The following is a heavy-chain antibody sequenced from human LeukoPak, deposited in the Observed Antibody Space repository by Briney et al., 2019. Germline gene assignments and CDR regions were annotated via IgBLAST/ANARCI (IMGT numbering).Heavy chain of an antibody. J-gene: IGHJ4*02. CDR3: AKDRPTYSSGYYGPDY. D-gene: IGHD3-22*01. Sequence: GGSLRLSCAASGFTFSSYGMHWVRQAPGKGLQWVAVISYDGSNKYYADSVKGRFTISRDNSKNTLYLQTNSLRAEDTAVYYCAKDRPTYSSGYYGPDYWGQGTLVTVSS. CDR2: ISYDGSNK. V-gene: IGHV3-30*18. CDR1: GFTFSSYG.